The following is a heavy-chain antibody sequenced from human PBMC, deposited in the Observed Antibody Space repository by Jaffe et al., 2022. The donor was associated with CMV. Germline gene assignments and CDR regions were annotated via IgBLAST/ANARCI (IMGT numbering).Heavy chain of an antibody. V-gene: IGHV4-59*08. CDR3: ARLLSGYKFFDY. CDR2: IYYSGST. J-gene: IGHJ4*02. D-gene: IGHD5-12*01. CDR1: GGSISSYY. Sequence: QVQLQESGPGLVKPSETLSLTCTVSGGSISSYYWSWIRQPPGKGLEWIGYIYYSGSTNYNPSLKSRVTISVDTSKNQFSLKLSSVTAADTAVYYCARLLSGYKFFDYWGQGTLVTVSS.